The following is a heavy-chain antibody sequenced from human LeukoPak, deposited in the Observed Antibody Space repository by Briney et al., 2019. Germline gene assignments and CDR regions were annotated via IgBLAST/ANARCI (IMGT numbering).Heavy chain of an antibody. CDR2: IYYSGST. V-gene: IGHV4-59*08. D-gene: IGHD2/OR15-2a*01. CDR1: GGSISGYY. Sequence: KSSETLSLTCTVSGGSISGYYLSWIRQPPGKGLEWIAYIYYSGSTDYSPSLKSRVTISVDTSKNQFSLKLSSVTAADTAVYYCARQGIVHYYYYYMDVWGKGTTVTISS. CDR3: ARQGIVHYYYYYMDV. J-gene: IGHJ6*03.